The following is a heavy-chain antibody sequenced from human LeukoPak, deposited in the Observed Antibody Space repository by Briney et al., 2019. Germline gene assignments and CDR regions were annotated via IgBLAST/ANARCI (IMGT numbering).Heavy chain of an antibody. D-gene: IGHD3-22*01. Sequence: GGSLRLSCAASGFTFSSYSMTWVRQAPGKGLEWVSSISSSSSYIYYADSVKGRFTISRDNAKNSLYLQMNSLRAEDTAVYYCARDWASMIVVVNGAFDIWGQGTMVTVSS. CDR1: GFTFSSYS. CDR3: ARDWASMIVVVNGAFDI. V-gene: IGHV3-21*01. CDR2: ISSSSSYI. J-gene: IGHJ3*02.